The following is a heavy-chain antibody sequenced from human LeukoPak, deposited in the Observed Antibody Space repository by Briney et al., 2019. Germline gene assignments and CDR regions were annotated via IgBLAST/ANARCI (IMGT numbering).Heavy chain of an antibody. CDR1: GFTFSSYG. Sequence: GGSLRLSCAASGFTFSSYGMHWVRQAPGKGLEWVAVIWYDGSNKYYADSVKGRFTISRDNSKNTLYLQMNRLRAEDTAVYYCAREGGLYGYYFDYWGQGTLVTVSS. CDR3: AREGGLYGYYFDY. CDR2: IWYDGSNK. V-gene: IGHV3-33*01. J-gene: IGHJ4*02. D-gene: IGHD3-10*01.